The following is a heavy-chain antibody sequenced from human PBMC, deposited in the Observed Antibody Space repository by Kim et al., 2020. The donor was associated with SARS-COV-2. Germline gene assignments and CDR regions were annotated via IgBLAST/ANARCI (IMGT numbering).Heavy chain of an antibody. Sequence: KKNGGENFYVDSVKGRFTISRDNAKNSLYLQMTSLRAEDTAVYYCAKSWTLNYWGQVPLVTV. J-gene: IGHJ4*02. CDR2: KKNGGEN. V-gene: IGHV3-7*01. D-gene: IGHD3-3*01. CDR3: AKSWTLNY.